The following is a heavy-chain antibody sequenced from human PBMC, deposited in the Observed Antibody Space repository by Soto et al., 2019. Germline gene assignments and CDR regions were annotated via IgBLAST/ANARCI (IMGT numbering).Heavy chain of an antibody. V-gene: IGHV4-4*07. D-gene: IGHD5-18*01. J-gene: IGHJ6*02. CDR1: GGSISSYY. Sequence: SETLSLTCTVSGGSISSYYWIWIRQPAGKGLEWIGRIYTSGSPNYNPSLKSRVTMSVDTSKNQFSLKLSSVTAADTAVYYCAPEQYSYGSYYYYYCMDVWGQGTTVTVSS. CDR2: IYTSGSP. CDR3: APEQYSYGSYYYYYCMDV.